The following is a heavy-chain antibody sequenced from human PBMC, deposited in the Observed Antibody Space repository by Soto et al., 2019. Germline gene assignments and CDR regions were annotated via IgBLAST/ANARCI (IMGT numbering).Heavy chain of an antibody. D-gene: IGHD3-10*01. Sequence: QVQLVQSGAEVKKPGASVKVSCKASGYTFTSYYMHWVRQAPGQGLEWMGIINPSGDITSFAQKLQGRVTMTRDASTSTVYMEVSRLTSEDTAVYYCVISGPTRRHSRGDFDYWGQGTLVTVYS. CDR1: GYTFTSYY. CDR2: INPSGDIT. J-gene: IGHJ4*02. CDR3: VISGPTRRHSRGDFDY. V-gene: IGHV1-46*01.